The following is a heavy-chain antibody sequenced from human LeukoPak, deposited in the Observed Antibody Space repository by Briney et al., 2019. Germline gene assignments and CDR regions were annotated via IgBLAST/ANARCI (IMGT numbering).Heavy chain of an antibody. V-gene: IGHV3-30-3*01. CDR1: GFTFSSYA. J-gene: IGHJ3*02. CDR3: AREHSSGFSAFDI. CDR2: ISYDGSNK. Sequence: GRSLRLSCAASGFTFSSYAMHWVRQAPGKGLEWVAVISYDGSNKYYADSVKGRFTISRDNSKNTLYLQMNSLRAEDTAVYYCAREHSSGFSAFDIWGQGTMVTVSS. D-gene: IGHD6-19*01.